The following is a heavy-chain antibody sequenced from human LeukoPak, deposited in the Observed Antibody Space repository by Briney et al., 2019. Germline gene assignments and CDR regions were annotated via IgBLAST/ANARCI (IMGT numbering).Heavy chain of an antibody. D-gene: IGHD2-21*02. J-gene: IGHJ4*02. CDR1: GFTFTAYY. V-gene: IGHV1-2*02. Sequence: ASVKVSCKASGFTFTAYYLYWLRQAPGQGLECVGFINLNNGATGYAQNFQGRVTMTRDTSISTAFMELSGLRSDDTAVYYCARDGDSTAPDFDFWGQGALVTVSS. CDR3: ARDGDSTAPDFDF. CDR2: INLNNGAT.